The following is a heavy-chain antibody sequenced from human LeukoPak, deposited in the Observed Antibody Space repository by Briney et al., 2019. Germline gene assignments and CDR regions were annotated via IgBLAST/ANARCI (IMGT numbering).Heavy chain of an antibody. J-gene: IGHJ4*02. CDR3: ARGTLYSGWSYYFDY. V-gene: IGHV4-34*01. Sequence: SETLSLTCAVYGGSFSDYYWNWIRQPPGKGLEWIGEINHSGSTNYNPSLKSRVTISVDTSKNHFSLRLSSVTAADTAMYYCARGTLYSGWSYYFDYWGQGSQVTVSS. CDR1: GGSFSDYY. D-gene: IGHD6-19*01. CDR2: INHSGST.